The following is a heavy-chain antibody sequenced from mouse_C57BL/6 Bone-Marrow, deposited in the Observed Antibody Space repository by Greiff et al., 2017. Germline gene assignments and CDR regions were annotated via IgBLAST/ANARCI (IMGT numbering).Heavy chain of an antibody. CDR1: GYAFSSSW. J-gene: IGHJ2*01. Sequence: VKLLESGPELVKPGASVKISCKASGYAFSSSWMNWVKQRPGKGLEWIGRIYPGDGDTNYNGKFKGKATLTADKSSSTAYMQLSSLTSEDSAVYFCARRHLSSWGQGTPLTVSS. D-gene: IGHD1-1*01. CDR3: ARRHLSS. V-gene: IGHV1-82*01. CDR2: IYPGDGDT.